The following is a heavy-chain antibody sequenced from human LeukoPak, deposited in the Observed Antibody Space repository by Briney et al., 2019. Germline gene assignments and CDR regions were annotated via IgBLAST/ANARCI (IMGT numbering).Heavy chain of an antibody. V-gene: IGHV3-20*04. CDR2: INWNGGST. CDR3: ARDLSSSWYGLDY. Sequence: PGGSLRLSCAASGFTFDDYGMSWVRQAPGKGLEWVSGINWNGGSTGYADSVKGRFTISRDNAKNSLCLQMNSLRAEDTAVYYCARDLSSSWYGLDYWGQGTLVTVSS. CDR1: GFTFDDYG. J-gene: IGHJ4*02. D-gene: IGHD6-13*01.